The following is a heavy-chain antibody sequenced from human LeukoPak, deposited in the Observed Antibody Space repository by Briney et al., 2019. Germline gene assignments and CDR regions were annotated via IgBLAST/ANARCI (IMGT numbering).Heavy chain of an antibody. D-gene: IGHD3-10*01. CDR1: GGSFSGYY. CDR2: TYHSGST. CDR3: ARVVQENWFDP. V-gene: IGHV4-34*01. J-gene: IGHJ5*02. Sequence: SETLSLTCAVYGGSFSGYYWSWIRQSPGKGLEWIGETYHSGSTNYNSSLKSRVTISLDTSKNQFSLKLSSVTAADTAVYYCARVVQENWFDPWGQGTLVTVSS.